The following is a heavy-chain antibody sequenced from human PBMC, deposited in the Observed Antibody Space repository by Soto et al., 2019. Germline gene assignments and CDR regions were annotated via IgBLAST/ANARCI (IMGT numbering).Heavy chain of an antibody. V-gene: IGHV3-23*01. D-gene: IGHD3-3*01. Sequence: EVQLLESGGGLARPGGSLRLSCAASGFTFSSYAMSWVRQAPGRGLQCVSTITASGGATYYADSVQGRFTISRDNSKNTLYLQMDGLTADDTAMYYCVKDGLGGTTTFNWFDPWGQGTLVTVSS. CDR3: VKDGLGGTTTFNWFDP. J-gene: IGHJ5*02. CDR2: ITASGGAT. CDR1: GFTFSSYA.